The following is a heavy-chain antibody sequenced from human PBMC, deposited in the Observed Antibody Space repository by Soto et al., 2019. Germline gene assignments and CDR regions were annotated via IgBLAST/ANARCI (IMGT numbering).Heavy chain of an antibody. J-gene: IGHJ6*02. Sequence: PGECLKISCKASGYIFTNYWIGWVRQMPGKGLEWMGIIYPGDSDTRYSPSFQGQVTISADKSISTAYLQWSSLKASDTAMYYCARGRLRGREGYYYYGMDVRGQGTTVTVPS. CDR1: GYIFTNYW. D-gene: IGHD4-17*01. V-gene: IGHV5-51*01. CDR3: ARGRLRGREGYYYYGMDV. CDR2: IYPGDSDT.